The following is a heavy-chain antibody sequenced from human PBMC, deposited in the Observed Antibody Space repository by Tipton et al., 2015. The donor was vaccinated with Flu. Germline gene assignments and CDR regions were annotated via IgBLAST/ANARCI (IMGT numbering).Heavy chain of an antibody. CDR1: GGSISSYY. V-gene: IGHV4-59*01. D-gene: IGHD3-10*01. CDR2: IYYSGST. J-gene: IGHJ4*02. CDR3: ARDRGYYFDY. Sequence: TLSLTCTVSGGSISSYYWSWIRQPPGKGLKWIGYIYYSGSTNYNPSLKSRVTISVDTSKNQFSLKLSSVTAADTAVYYCARDRGYYFDYWGQGTLVTVSS.